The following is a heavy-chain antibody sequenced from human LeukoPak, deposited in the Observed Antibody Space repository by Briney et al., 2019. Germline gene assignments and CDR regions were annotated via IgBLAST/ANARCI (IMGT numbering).Heavy chain of an antibody. CDR2: IYYSGST. CDR1: GGSISSSNYY. Sequence: SETLSLTCTVSGGSISSSNYYWGWIRQPPGKGLEWIGSIYYSGSTYYNPSLKSRVTISVDTSKNQFSLKLSSVTAADTAVYYCARQKWLRQKTFDYWGQGTLVTVSS. D-gene: IGHD5-12*01. J-gene: IGHJ4*02. CDR3: ARQKWLRQKTFDY. V-gene: IGHV4-39*01.